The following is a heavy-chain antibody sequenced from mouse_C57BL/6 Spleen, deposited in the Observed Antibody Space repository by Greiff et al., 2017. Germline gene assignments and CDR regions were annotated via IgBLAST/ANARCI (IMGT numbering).Heavy chain of an antibody. CDR2: IHPSDSDT. CDR3: ASSPPYSAWFAH. Sequence: VQLQQSGAELVKPGASVKVSSKASGYNFTSYWMHWVKQRLGQGLEWIGRIHPSDSDTNYNQKFKGKATLTVDKSSSTAYMQLISLTSEDSAVYYCASSPPYSAWFAHWGQGTLVTVSA. D-gene: IGHD6-1*01. V-gene: IGHV1-74*01. CDR1: GYNFTSYW. J-gene: IGHJ3*01.